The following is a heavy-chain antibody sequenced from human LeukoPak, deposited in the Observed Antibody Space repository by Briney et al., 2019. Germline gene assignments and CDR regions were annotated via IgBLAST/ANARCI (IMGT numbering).Heavy chain of an antibody. D-gene: IGHD3-22*01. CDR2: IYSSRST. Sequence: SETLSLTCTVSGGSISSGDYFWSWIRQSPGKGLEYIGYIYSSRSTYYNPSLRSRVIISADTSQNQFSLRLSSVTAADTAVYYGVGHYGKVDNWGQGTLVTVS. CDR3: VGHYGKVDN. V-gene: IGHV4-30-4*01. J-gene: IGHJ4*02. CDR1: GGSISSGDYF.